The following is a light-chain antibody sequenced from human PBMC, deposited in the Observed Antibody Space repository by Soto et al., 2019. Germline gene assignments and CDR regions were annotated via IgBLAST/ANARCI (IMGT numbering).Light chain of an antibody. CDR2: DAS. V-gene: IGKV1-33*01. Sequence: DVRISQSPSPLSATFGVRVISTCQASQDMSNYFHWYQPKPGKAPKLLIYDASNLETGVPSRFSGSGSGTDFTFTISSLQPDDIAAYYSQQYDNLHLTFGQGTRPEI. J-gene: IGKJ5*01. CDR1: QDMSNY. CDR3: QQYDNLHLT.